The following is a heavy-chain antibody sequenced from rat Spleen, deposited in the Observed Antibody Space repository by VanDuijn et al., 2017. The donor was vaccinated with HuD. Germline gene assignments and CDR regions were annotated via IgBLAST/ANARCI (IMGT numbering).Heavy chain of an antibody. CDR2: ISYDGSST. V-gene: IGHV5-29*01. CDR3: ARGNYYWYFDF. CDR1: GFTFSDYY. Sequence: EVQLVESDGGLVQPGRSLKLSCAASGFTFSDYYMAWVRQAPTKGLEWVATISYDGSSTYYRDSVKGRFTISRDNAKSTLYLQMDSLRSEETATYYCARGNYYWYFDFWGPGTMVTVSS. J-gene: IGHJ1*01.